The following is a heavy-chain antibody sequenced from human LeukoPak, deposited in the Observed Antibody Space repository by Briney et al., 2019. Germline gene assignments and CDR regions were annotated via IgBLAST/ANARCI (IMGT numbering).Heavy chain of an antibody. D-gene: IGHD3-16*01. V-gene: IGHV3-53*01. CDR1: GFSVRTNF. Sequence: GSLRLSCAVSGFSVRTNFMSWVRQAPGKGLEWVSVIYTGGGTDHADSVKGRFTISRDNAKNSLYLQMNSLRAEDTAIYYCVRVGGAFDIWGQGTMVTVSS. CDR3: VRVGGAFDI. CDR2: IYTGGGT. J-gene: IGHJ3*02.